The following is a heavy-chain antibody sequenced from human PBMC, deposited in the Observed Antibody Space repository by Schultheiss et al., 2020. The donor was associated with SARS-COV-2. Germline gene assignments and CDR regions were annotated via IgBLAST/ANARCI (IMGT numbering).Heavy chain of an antibody. D-gene: IGHD6-13*01. CDR2: ISAYNGNT. V-gene: IGHV1-18*01. CDR3: ARDRGSSWYHYRFDY. CDR1: GGTFSSYA. Sequence: ASVKVSCKASGGTFSSYAISWVRQAPGQGLEWMGWISAYNGNTNYAQKLQGRVTMTTDTSTSTAYMELRSLTSDDTAVYYCARDRGSSWYHYRFDYWGQGTLVTVSS. J-gene: IGHJ4*02.